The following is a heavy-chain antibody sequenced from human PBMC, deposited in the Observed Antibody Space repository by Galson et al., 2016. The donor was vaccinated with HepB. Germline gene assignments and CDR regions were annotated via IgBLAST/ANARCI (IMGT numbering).Heavy chain of an antibody. CDR3: ARSEEPVKGYCSSSSCYFFDF. J-gene: IGHJ4*02. V-gene: IGHV1-69*13. CDR1: GGTFNSYG. D-gene: IGHD2-2*01. Sequence: VKVSCKASGGTFNSYGISWVRQAPGQGLEWMGGIIPNLGTAKYAQKFQGRVTITADTSTSTVYMELSSLRSEDTAVFYCARSEEPVKGYCSSSSCYFFDFWGQGTLVTVSS. CDR2: IIPNLGTA.